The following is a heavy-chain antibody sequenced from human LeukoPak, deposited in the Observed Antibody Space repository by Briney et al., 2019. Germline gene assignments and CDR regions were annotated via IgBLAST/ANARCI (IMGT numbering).Heavy chain of an antibody. V-gene: IGHV4-59*11. Sequence: KPSETLSLTCTVSGGSIKSHFWSWVRQPPGKRLEWIGYIFHSGSTNYNPSLKSRVTISVDTSKNQCSLRLSSVTAADTAVYYCARRVGRWFGERAYYYNYMDVWGKGTTVTISS. D-gene: IGHD3-10*01. CDR2: IFHSGST. CDR1: GGSIKSHF. CDR3: ARRVGRWFGERAYYYNYMDV. J-gene: IGHJ6*03.